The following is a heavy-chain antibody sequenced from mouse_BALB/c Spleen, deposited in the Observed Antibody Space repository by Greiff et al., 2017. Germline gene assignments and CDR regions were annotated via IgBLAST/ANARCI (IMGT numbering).Heavy chain of an antibody. D-gene: IGHD2-1*01. J-gene: IGHJ2*01. V-gene: IGHV1-5*01. Sequence: VQLQQSGTVLARPGASVKMSCKASGYSFTSYWMHWVKQRPGQGLEWIGAIYPGNSDTSYNQKFKGKAKLTAVTSASTAYMELSSLTNEDSAVYYCTRGDGNPFDYWGQGTTLTVSS. CDR1: GYSFTSYW. CDR3: TRGDGNPFDY. CDR2: IYPGNSDT.